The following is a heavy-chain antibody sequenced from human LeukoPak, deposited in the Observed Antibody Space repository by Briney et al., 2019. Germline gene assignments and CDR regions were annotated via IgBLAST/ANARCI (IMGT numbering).Heavy chain of an antibody. V-gene: IGHV3-20*01. D-gene: IGHD3-9*01. J-gene: IGHJ6*02. CDR1: GFIFDDYG. CDR3: ARNVGGYDILTGYHTHYYGMDV. Sequence: GGSLRLSCAASGFIFDDYGMSWVRQAPGEGLEWVSGINWNGGSTGYAESGKGRFTISRDNAKRSLYLQMDSLTAEDTALYHCARNVGGYDILTGYHTHYYGMDVWGQGTTVTVSS. CDR2: INWNGGST.